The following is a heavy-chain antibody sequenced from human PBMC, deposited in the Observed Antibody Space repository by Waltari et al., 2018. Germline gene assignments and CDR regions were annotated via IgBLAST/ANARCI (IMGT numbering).Heavy chain of an antibody. Sequence: EVQLLDSGGGLVQPGGSLRLSCAAAGMNLAFYAVSWVRQAPGKGQEWVSAISGAGDTYDADAVKGRFTISKDSSKNTLYLQMHNLIAEDTAVYYCAKEVAVAGTPYFDYWGQGTLVTVSS. CDR2: ISGAGDT. CDR3: AKEVAVAGTPYFDY. J-gene: IGHJ4*02. CDR1: GMNLAFYA. D-gene: IGHD6-19*01. V-gene: IGHV3-23*01.